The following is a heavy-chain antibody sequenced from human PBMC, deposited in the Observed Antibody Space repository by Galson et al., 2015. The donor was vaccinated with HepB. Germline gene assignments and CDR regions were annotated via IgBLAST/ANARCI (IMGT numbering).Heavy chain of an antibody. CDR3: AREGKDYGGYLGWSDY. Sequence: SVKVSCKASGYTFTGYYMHWVRQAPGQGLEWMGLINPSGGSTSYAQKFQGRVTMTRDTSTSTVYMELSSLRSEDTAVYYCAREGKDYGGYLGWSDYWGQGTLLTVSS. D-gene: IGHD4-17*01. CDR2: INPSGGST. J-gene: IGHJ4*02. V-gene: IGHV1-46*01. CDR1: GYTFTGYY.